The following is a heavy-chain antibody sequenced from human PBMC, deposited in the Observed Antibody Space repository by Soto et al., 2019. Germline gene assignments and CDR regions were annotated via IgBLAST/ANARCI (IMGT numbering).Heavy chain of an antibody. CDR3: ARGSLIHFDY. CDR1: GFTFSGFN. J-gene: IGHJ4*02. CDR2: INNVGTTI. Sequence: VGSLRLSCAASGFTFSGFNMNCVRQAPGKGLEWVSYINNVGTTIYYADSVKGRFTISRDNAKNSLYLQMNSLRDEDTAVYYCARGSLIHFDYWGLGTLVTVYS. V-gene: IGHV3-48*02.